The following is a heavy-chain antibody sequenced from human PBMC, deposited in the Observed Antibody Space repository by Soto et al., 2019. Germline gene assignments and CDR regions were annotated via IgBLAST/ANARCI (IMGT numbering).Heavy chain of an antibody. Sequence: QVQLQESGPGLVKPSQTLSLACSVSDDSLSGLGFSWTWIRQQSGKGLEWLGNIDHSGSTSYNPSLRGRLSISIDRXXXQXXXHLTSVXAXXXXVYYXXRXRXGIAVPGMRTYNWMDSWGQGTLVTVSS. CDR1: DDSLSGLGFS. V-gene: IGHV4-31*03. D-gene: IGHD6-19*01. CDR3: XRXRXGIAVPGMRTYNWMDS. CDR2: IDHSGST. J-gene: IGHJ5*01.